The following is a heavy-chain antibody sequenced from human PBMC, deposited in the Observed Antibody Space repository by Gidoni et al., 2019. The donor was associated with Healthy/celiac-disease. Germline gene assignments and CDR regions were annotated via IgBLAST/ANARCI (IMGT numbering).Heavy chain of an antibody. J-gene: IGHJ5*02. Sequence: QVQLVESGGGVVQPGRSLRLSCAASGCTFSSYGMPWVRPAPGKGLEWVAVISYDGSNKSYADSVKGRFTISRDNSKNTLYLQMNSLRAEDTAVYYCAKAGCSGGSCYGPSLEPPGPPIFDPWGQGTLVTVSS. CDR3: AKAGCSGGSCYGPSLEPPGPPIFDP. CDR2: ISYDGSNK. CDR1: GCTFSSYG. D-gene: IGHD2-15*01. V-gene: IGHV3-30*18.